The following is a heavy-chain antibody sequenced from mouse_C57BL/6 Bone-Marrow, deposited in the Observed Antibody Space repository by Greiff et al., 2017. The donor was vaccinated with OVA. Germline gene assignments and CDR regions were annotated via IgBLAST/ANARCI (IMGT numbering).Heavy chain of an antibody. CDR2: IRSKSNNYAT. D-gene: IGHD2-5*01. V-gene: IGHV10-1*01. CDR3: VRHDYSKEDYFDY. CDR1: GFSFNTYA. J-gene: IGHJ2*01. Sequence: EVQLVESGGGLVQPKGSLKLSCAASGFSFNTYAMNWVRQAPGKGLEWVARIRSKSNNYATYYADSVKDRFTISRDDSESMLYLQMNNLKTEDTAMYYCVRHDYSKEDYFDYWGQGTTLTVSS.